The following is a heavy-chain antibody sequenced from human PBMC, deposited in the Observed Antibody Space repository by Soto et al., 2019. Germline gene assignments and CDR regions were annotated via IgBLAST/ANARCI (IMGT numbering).Heavy chain of an antibody. CDR2: VKTKTDGGTI. Sequence: GGSLRLSCIGSAFPFSDAWMSWVRKARGKGLEWVGRVKTKTDGGTIDYAAPVKGRFTISRDDSSRFAYLQMKTLESEDTAVYFCASAPMYSASFLPIEFDSWGPGTLVTVSS. D-gene: IGHD1-26*01. J-gene: IGHJ4*02. V-gene: IGHV3-15*01. CDR1: AFPFSDAW. CDR3: ASAPMYSASFLPIEFDS.